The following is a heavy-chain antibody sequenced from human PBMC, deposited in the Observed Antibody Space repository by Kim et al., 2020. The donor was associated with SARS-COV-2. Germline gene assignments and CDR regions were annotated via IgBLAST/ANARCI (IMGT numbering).Heavy chain of an antibody. V-gene: IGHV3-23*01. D-gene: IGHD4-17*01. CDR1: DFTFSRYA. J-gene: IGHJ4*02. CDR3: ANDSWNDYGDQLDY. Sequence: GGSLRLSCAASDFTFSRYAMSWVRQAPGKGLEWVSAVSGSGGRTYYAGSVKGLFTISRDTSKNTMYLQMNSLRAEDTAVYYCANDSWNDYGDQLDYWGQGTLATVS. CDR2: VSGSGGRT.